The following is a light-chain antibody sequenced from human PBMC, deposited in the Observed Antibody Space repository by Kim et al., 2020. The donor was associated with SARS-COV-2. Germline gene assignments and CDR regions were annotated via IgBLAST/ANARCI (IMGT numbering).Light chain of an antibody. J-gene: IGKJ2*03. Sequence: IQMTQSPSSLSASVGDRVTITCRASQSISSYLNWYQQRPGKAPKLLIYAASSLQSGVPSRFSGSGSGTDFTLTISSLQPEDFATYCCLQDYNYPYSFGQGTKLEIK. CDR3: LQDYNYPYS. CDR1: QSISSY. CDR2: AAS. V-gene: IGKV1-6*01.